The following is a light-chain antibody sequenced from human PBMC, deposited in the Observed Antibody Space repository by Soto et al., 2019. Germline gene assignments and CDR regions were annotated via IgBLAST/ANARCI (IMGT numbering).Light chain of an antibody. J-gene: IGKJ5*01. V-gene: IGKV3-15*01. CDR2: DAS. CDR1: QTVNNNY. Sequence: DIVLTQSPGTLSLSPGERAILSCRASQTVNNNYLAWCEQKPGKAPKLLIYDASNLESGVPPRFSGSGSGTEFSLTISSLQSEDFAIAYCQQYKSWPITFGQGTRLEIK. CDR3: QQYKSWPIT.